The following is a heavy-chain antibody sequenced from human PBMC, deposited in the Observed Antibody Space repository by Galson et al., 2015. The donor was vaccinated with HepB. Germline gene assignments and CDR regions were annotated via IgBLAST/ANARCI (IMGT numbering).Heavy chain of an antibody. CDR2: INAGNGNT. V-gene: IGHV1-3*01. Sequence: SVKVSCKASGYTFTSYAIHWVRQAPGQRLEWMGWINAGNGNTKYSQKFQGRVTITRDTSASTAYMELSSLRSEDTAVYYCARDVRSSWSAHDYWGQGTLVTVSS. CDR1: GYTFTSYA. J-gene: IGHJ4*02. D-gene: IGHD6-13*01. CDR3: ARDVRSSWSAHDY.